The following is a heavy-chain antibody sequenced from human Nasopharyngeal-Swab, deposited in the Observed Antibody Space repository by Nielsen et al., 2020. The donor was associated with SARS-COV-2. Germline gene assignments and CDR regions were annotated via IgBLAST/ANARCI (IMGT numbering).Heavy chain of an antibody. D-gene: IGHD6-19*01. V-gene: IGHV1-18*01. CDR1: GGTFSSYA. CDR3: ATRAVAGFFDY. Sequence: ASVKVSCKASGGTFSSYAITWVRQAPGQGLEWMGWISAYNGNTNYAQKLQGRVTMTTDTSTSTAYMALRSLRSDDTAVYYCATRAVAGFFDYWGQGTLVTVSS. J-gene: IGHJ4*02. CDR2: ISAYNGNT.